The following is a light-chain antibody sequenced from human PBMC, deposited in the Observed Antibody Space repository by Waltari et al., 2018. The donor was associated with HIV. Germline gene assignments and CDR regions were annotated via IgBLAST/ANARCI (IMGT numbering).Light chain of an antibody. J-gene: IGLJ2*01. Sequence: QSVLTQSPSVSAAPGQRVTISCSGSSPNIGNNDVSWYQQLPGRALKVLIYDNDKRPSGIPDRVSGSKSGTSATLDITGLQTGDEADYYCATWHTSLRAHVVFGGGTKVTVL. CDR3: ATWHTSLRAHVV. V-gene: IGLV1-51*01. CDR1: SPNIGNND. CDR2: DND.